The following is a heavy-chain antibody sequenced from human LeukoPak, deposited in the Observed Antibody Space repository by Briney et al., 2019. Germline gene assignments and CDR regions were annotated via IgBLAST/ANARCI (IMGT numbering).Heavy chain of an antibody. Sequence: SETLSLTCTVSGVSTSSDYWTWIRQPPGKGLEWIGYIYNSIITNYNPSLKSRVTISLDTSKNQFSLKLSSMTAADTAVYYCAKLAPRGGIDYWGQGTLVTVSS. D-gene: IGHD3-16*01. CDR3: AKLAPRGGIDY. V-gene: IGHV4-59*08. CDR1: GVSTSSDY. CDR2: IYNSIIT. J-gene: IGHJ4*02.